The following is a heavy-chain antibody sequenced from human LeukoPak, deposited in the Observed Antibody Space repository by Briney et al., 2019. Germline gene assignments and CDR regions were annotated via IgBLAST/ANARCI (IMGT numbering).Heavy chain of an antibody. CDR1: GYTLTELS. Sequence: ASVKVSCKGSGYTLTELSMHGVRQAPGKGREWVGGFDPKDGETIYSQKFQGRVTMTEDTSTDTAYMELSSLRSEDTAVYYCATAYCGGDCYTPLDAFDIWGQGTMVTVSS. CDR2: FDPKDGET. J-gene: IGHJ3*02. D-gene: IGHD2-21*02. V-gene: IGHV1-24*01. CDR3: ATAYCGGDCYTPLDAFDI.